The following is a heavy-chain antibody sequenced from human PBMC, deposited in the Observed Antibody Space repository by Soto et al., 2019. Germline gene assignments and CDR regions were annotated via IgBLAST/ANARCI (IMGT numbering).Heavy chain of an antibody. CDR3: ARTYYYDSSGYYYAYFDY. D-gene: IGHD3-22*01. CDR1: GGSFSGYY. Sequence: PWETLSLTCAVYGGSFSGYYWSWIRQPPGKGLEWIGEINHSGSTNYNPSLKSRVTISVDTSKNQFSLKLSSVTAADTAVYYCARTYYYDSSGYYYAYFDYWGQGTLVTVSS. J-gene: IGHJ4*02. V-gene: IGHV4-34*01. CDR2: INHSGST.